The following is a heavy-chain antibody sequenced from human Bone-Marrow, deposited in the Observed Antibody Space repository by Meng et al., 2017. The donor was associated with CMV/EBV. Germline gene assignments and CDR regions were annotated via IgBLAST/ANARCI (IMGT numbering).Heavy chain of an antibody. CDR1: GFTFSSFA. CDR2: ISIDGNSK. J-gene: IGHJ4*02. CDR3: VREKGPREALDY. Sequence: RGSLRLSCAASGFTFSSFAMHWVRQAPGKGLEWVSVISIDGNSKYYADSVKGRFTISRDNSKNTLYLEINSLRAEDTAVYYCVREKGPREALDYWGQGTLVIVSS. V-gene: IGHV3-30*04.